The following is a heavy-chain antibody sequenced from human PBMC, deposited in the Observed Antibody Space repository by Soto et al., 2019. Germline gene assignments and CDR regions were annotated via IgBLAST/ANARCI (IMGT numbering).Heavy chain of an antibody. CDR1: GGSISSSSYY. CDR2: IYYSGST. CDR3: ARHNHPLVWFGTPSGGYNWFDP. Sequence: SETLSLTCTVPGGSISSSSYYWGWIRQPPGKGLEWIGSIYYSGSTYYNPSLKSRVTISVDTSKNQFSLKLSSVTAADTAVYYCARHNHPLVWFGTPSGGYNWFDPWGQGTLVTVSS. V-gene: IGHV4-39*01. J-gene: IGHJ5*02. D-gene: IGHD3-10*01.